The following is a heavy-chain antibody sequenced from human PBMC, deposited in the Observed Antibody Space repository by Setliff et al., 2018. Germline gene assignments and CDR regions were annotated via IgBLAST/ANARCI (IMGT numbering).Heavy chain of an antibody. CDR1: GFSLSTTGMC. V-gene: IGHV2-70*17. Sequence: SGPTLVHPTESLTLTCTFSGFSLSTTGMCVSWIRQPPGKALEWLARIDWDDYKFYSTSLKTRLTISKDTSKNQVILTMTNMDPADTATYYCAPTVGYSSVWYDGDWFDPWGQGALVTVSS. D-gene: IGHD6-19*01. J-gene: IGHJ5*02. CDR2: IDWDDYK. CDR3: APTVGYSSVWYDGDWFDP.